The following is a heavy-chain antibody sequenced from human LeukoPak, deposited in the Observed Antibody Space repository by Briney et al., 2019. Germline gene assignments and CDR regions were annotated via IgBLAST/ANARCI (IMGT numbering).Heavy chain of an antibody. J-gene: IGHJ3*02. CDR2: IYSGGRT. V-gene: IGHV3-53*01. D-gene: IGHD1-26*01. CDR1: GFAVSYNY. CDR3: ARVWDGPFDM. Sequence: GGSLRLSCAASGFAVSYNYMSWVRQAPGKGLEWVSVIYSGGRTYYADSVKGRFTISRDISENTLNLQMNSLRAEDTAVYYCARVWDGPFDMWGQGTMVIVSS.